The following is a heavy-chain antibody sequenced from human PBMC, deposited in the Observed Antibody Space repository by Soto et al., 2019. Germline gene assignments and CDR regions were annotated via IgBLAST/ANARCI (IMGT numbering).Heavy chain of an antibody. CDR2: ISGDGDSI. CDR3: AKDRLGAVVVVSGTFDS. D-gene: IGHD2-21*01. CDR1: GFTFSSHA. Sequence: EVQLLESGGGLVQPGGSLRVTCETSGFTFSSHAMSWVRQAPGKGLEWVSSISGDGDSISYADSVKGRITISRDNSKNTRHLHMNSLTADDTAIYYCAKDRLGAVVVVSGTFDSWGQGALVSVSS. J-gene: IGHJ4*02. V-gene: IGHV3-23*01.